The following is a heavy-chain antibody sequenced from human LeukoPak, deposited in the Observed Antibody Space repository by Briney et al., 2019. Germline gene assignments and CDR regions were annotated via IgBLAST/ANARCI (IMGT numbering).Heavy chain of an antibody. CDR2: ISGSGGST. CDR3: ATPSTYYYGSGSYKMVDY. D-gene: IGHD3-10*01. Sequence: GGSLRLSRAASGFTFSSYAMSWVRQAPGKGLEWVSAISGSGGSTYYADSVKGRFTISRDNSKNTLYLQMNSLRAEDTAVYYCATPSTYYYGSGSYKMVDYWGQGTLVTVSS. CDR1: GFTFSSYA. V-gene: IGHV3-23*01. J-gene: IGHJ4*02.